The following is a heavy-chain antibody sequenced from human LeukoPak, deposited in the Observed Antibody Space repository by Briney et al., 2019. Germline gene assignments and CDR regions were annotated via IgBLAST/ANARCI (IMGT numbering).Heavy chain of an antibody. V-gene: IGHV1-69*11. Sequence: SVKVSCKASGGTFSSYAISWVRQAPGQGLEWMGRIIPILGTANYAQKFQGRVTITTDESTSTAYMELSSLRSEDTAVYYCARGDTAGAFDIWGQGAMVTVSS. CDR2: IIPILGTA. CDR1: GGTFSSYA. D-gene: IGHD5-18*01. CDR3: ARGDTAGAFDI. J-gene: IGHJ3*02.